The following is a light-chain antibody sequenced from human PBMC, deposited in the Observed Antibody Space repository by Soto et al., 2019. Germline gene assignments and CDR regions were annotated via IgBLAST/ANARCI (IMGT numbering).Light chain of an antibody. J-gene: IGKJ1*01. CDR1: QSVSSSY. V-gene: IGKV3-20*01. Sequence: EIVLTQPPGTLSLSPGERATLSCRASQSVSSSYLAWYQQKPGQAPRLLIYGASSRTTGIPDRFSGSGSGTDFTLTISRLELEDFAVYYCQQYGSSKGAFGQGT. CDR3: QQYGSSKGA. CDR2: GAS.